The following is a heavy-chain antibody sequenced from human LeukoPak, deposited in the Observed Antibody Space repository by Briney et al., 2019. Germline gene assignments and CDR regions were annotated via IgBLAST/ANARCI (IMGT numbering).Heavy chain of an antibody. J-gene: IGHJ5*02. CDR3: ARGGVVVTARTTPSNWFDP. V-gene: IGHV4-59*01. CDR2: IYYSGST. CDR1: GGSISSYY. Sequence: PSETLSLTCTVSGGSISSYYWSWIRQPPGKGLEWIGYIYYSGSTNYNPSLKSRVTISVDTSKNQFSLKLSSVTAADTAVYYCARGGVVVTARTTPSNWFDPWGQGTLVTVSS. D-gene: IGHD2-21*02.